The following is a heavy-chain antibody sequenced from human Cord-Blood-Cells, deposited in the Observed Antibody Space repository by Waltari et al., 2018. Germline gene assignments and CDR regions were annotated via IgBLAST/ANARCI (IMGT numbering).Heavy chain of an antibody. J-gene: IGHJ4*02. CDR3: ARHDYDWGYFDY. V-gene: IGHV4-39*07. CDR1: GGSISSSSYY. D-gene: IGHD3-9*01. Sequence: QLQLQESGPGLVKPSETLSLPCTVSGGSISSSSYYWGWLRQPPGKGLEWIGSIYYSGSTYYNPSLKSRVTISVDTSKNQFSLKLSSVTAADTAVYYCARHDYDWGYFDYWGQGTLVTVSS. CDR2: IYYSGST.